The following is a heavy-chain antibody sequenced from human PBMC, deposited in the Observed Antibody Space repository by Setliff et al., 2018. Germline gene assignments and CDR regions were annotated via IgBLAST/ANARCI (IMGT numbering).Heavy chain of an antibody. J-gene: IGHJ6*02. D-gene: IGHD3-22*01. V-gene: IGHV1-2*04. CDR1: GYTFISYD. CDR3: ARDGRDYYDSSGYYFRYYYYGMDV. CDR2: MKPKNGDT. Sequence: ASVKVSCKASGYTFISYDINWVRQAPGQGLEWMGWMKPKNGDTGYAQKFQGWVTMTRDTSISTAYMELSRLRSDDTAVYYCARDGRDYYDSSGYYFRYYYYGMDVWGQGTTVTVSS.